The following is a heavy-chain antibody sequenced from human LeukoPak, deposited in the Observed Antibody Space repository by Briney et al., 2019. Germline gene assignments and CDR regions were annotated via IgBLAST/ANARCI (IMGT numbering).Heavy chain of an antibody. Sequence: SETLSLTCTVSGGSINNYYWSWLRHSPGKGLEGIGYISYSGSTNYNPSLKSRVTIALDTPKKQFSLELSSVPAADTAVYYCARHEGGGYTSGWTHWSFDHWGRGTLVSVSS. J-gene: IGHJ2*01. CDR3: ARHEGGGYTSGWTHWSFDH. CDR2: ISYSGST. D-gene: IGHD6-19*01. CDR1: GGSINNYY. V-gene: IGHV4-59*08.